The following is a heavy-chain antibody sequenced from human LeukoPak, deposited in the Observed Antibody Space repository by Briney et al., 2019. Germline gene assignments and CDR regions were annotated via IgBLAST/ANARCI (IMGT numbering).Heavy chain of an antibody. CDR1: RFTFSTYA. Sequence: GGSLRLSCAASRFTFSTYAMHWVRQAPGKGLEWVAVIWYDGSNKYYADSVKGRFTISRDNSKNTLYLQMNSLRAEDTAVYYCAKDFWSWGGPGGIAARPFQFDPWGQGTLVTVSS. V-gene: IGHV3-30*02. CDR3: AKDFWSWGGPGGIAARPFQFDP. J-gene: IGHJ5*02. D-gene: IGHD6-6*01. CDR2: IWYDGSNK.